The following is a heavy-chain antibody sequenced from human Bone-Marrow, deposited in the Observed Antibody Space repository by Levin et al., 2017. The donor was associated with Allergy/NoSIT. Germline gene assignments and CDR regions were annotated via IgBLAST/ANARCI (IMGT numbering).Heavy chain of an antibody. V-gene: IGHV3-15*01. Sequence: GESLKISCAASGFTFSNAWMSWVRQAPGKGLEWVGRIKSKTDGGTTDYAAPVKGRFTISRDDSKNTLYLQMNSLKTEDTAVYYCTTGESGGGSYWGQGTLVTVSS. J-gene: IGHJ4*02. CDR1: GFTFSNAW. CDR2: IKSKTDGGTT. D-gene: IGHD1-26*01. CDR3: TTGESGGGSY.